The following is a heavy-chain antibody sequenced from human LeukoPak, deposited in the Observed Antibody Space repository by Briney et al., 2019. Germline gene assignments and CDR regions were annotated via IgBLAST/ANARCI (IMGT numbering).Heavy chain of an antibody. Sequence: GGSLRLSCAASGFTFSSYSMNWVRQAPGKGLEWVSSIGSSSSHIFYADSVKGRFTISRDNAKNSLYLQMSSLRAEDTAVYYCVLGGAGATRYDTYDIWGQGAMVTVSS. CDR2: IGSSSSHI. J-gene: IGHJ3*02. D-gene: IGHD4/OR15-4a*01. V-gene: IGHV3-21*01. CDR3: VLGGAGATRYDTYDI. CDR1: GFTFSSYS.